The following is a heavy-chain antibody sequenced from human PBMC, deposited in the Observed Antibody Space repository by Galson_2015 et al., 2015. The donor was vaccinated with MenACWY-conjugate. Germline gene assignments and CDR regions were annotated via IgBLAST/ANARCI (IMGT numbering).Heavy chain of an antibody. V-gene: IGHV3-64D*09. CDR2: ISTYGDTT. D-gene: IGHD6-6*01. Sequence: SLRLSCAASGFTFSNSWMSWVRQAPGKGLEYVSGISTYGDTTYYADSVRGRFTISRDNSKNTLYLQMSSLRGEDTAVYYCVRGFSSSSRLFDSWGQGTLVTVSS. J-gene: IGHJ4*02. CDR1: GFTFSNSW. CDR3: VRGFSSSSRLFDS.